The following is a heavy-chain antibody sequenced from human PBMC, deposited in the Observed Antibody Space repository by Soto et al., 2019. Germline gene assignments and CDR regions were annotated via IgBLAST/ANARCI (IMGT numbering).Heavy chain of an antibody. J-gene: IGHJ4*02. CDR1: GFTFSSST. CDR3: ASGYFDY. Sequence: GGSLRLSCAASGFTFSSSTMNWVRQAPGKGLEWLSSITTSSNYIYYGDSVKGRFSISRDNAKNSLYMQMNSLGVEDTAVYYCASGYFDYWGQGILVTVSS. CDR2: ITTSSNYI. V-gene: IGHV3-21*01.